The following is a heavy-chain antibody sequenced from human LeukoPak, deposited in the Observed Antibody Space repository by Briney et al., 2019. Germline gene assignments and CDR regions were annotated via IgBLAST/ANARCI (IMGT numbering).Heavy chain of an antibody. Sequence: SETLSLTCTVSGGSISSYYWSWIRQPAGKGLEWIGRISSSGSTNYDPSLTSRVTMSVDTSKNQFSLTLNSVTAADTAVYYCARDRSGSSGYYSPFDSSGQGTLVTVSS. CDR2: ISSSGST. V-gene: IGHV4-4*07. CDR1: GGSISSYY. D-gene: IGHD3-22*01. CDR3: ARDRSGSSGYYSPFDS. J-gene: IGHJ4*02.